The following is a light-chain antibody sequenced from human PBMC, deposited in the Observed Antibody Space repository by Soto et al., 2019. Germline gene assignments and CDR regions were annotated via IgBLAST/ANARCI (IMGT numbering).Light chain of an antibody. J-gene: IGKJ4*01. CDR1: QSVSSSY. V-gene: IGKV3-20*01. Sequence: VLTQSPATLSLSPGERATLSCRASQSVSSSYFAWYQQKPGQAPRLLIYGASSRATGVPDRFSGSGSGTDFTLTISSLEPEDFAVYYCQQYGSSPRTLGRGTKVEIK. CDR3: QQYGSSPRT. CDR2: GAS.